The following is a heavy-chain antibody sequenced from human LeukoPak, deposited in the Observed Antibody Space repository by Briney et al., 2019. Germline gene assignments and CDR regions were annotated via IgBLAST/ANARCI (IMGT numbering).Heavy chain of an antibody. V-gene: IGHV4-59*01. CDR3: AREADCSSTSCYGGVHNWFDP. CDR1: GASINSYY. Sequence: SETLSLTCTVSGASINSYYWSWIRQPPGKGLEWIGYIYYSGSTNYNPSLKSRVTISVDTSKNQFSLKLSSVTAADTAVYYCAREADCSSTSCYGGVHNWFDPWGQGTLVTVSS. D-gene: IGHD2-2*01. J-gene: IGHJ5*02. CDR2: IYYSGST.